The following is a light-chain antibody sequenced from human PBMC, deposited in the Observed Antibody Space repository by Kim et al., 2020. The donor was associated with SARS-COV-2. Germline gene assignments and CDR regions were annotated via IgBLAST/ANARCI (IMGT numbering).Light chain of an antibody. J-gene: IGKJ4*01. Sequence: VPPGERASLACRASQSVSSNLAWYQQKPGQAPRLLIYGASTRATGIPARFSGSGSGTEFTLTISSLQSEDFAVYYCQQYNNWPLTFGGGTKVDIK. V-gene: IGKV3-15*01. CDR2: GAS. CDR3: QQYNNWPLT. CDR1: QSVSSN.